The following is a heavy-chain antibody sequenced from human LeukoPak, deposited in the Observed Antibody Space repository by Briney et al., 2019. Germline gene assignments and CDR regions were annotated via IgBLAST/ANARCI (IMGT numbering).Heavy chain of an antibody. CDR2: INPSGGST. J-gene: IGHJ4*02. CDR3: ARLPHYYDSSGYSGYYFDY. Sequence: ASVKVSCKASGYTFTSYYMHWVRQAPGQGLEWMGIINPSGGSTSYAQKFQGRVTMTRDMSTSTVYMELSSLRSEDTAVYYCARLPHYYDSSGYSGYYFDYWGQGTLVTVSS. D-gene: IGHD3-22*01. V-gene: IGHV1-46*01. CDR1: GYTFTSYY.